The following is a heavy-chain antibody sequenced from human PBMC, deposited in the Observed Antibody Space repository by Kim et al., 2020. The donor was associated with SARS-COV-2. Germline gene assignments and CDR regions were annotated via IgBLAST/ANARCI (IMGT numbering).Heavy chain of an antibody. CDR2: T. Sequence: TTYAASVNGRSTISRANAENTLYLQMTSLPAADTAMYFCARDVSGADDYWGQGTLVTVSS. CDR3: ARDVSGADDY. D-gene: IGHD3-10*01. V-gene: IGHV3-74*01. J-gene: IGHJ4*02.